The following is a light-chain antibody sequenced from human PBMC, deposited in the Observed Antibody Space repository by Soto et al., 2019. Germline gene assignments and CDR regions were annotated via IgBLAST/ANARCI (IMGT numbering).Light chain of an antibody. V-gene: IGLV2-8*01. J-gene: IGLJ1*01. Sequence: QYVLTQPPSASGSPGQSVTISCTGTSSDVGSYNYVSWYQHHPGKAPKVMIYEVNKRPSGVPDRFSGSKSGNTASLTVSGLQAEDEADYYCGSYADSNNYVFGTGTKLTVL. CDR2: EVN. CDR3: GSYADSNNYV. CDR1: SSDVGSYNY.